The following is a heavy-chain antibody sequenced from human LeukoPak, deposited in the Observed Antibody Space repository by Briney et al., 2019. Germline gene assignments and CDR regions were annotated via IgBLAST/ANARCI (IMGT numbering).Heavy chain of an antibody. CDR2: ISSSGSTI. CDR3: AIDFGDSSGWYNDY. CDR1: GFTFSSYE. V-gene: IGHV3-48*03. D-gene: IGHD6-19*01. Sequence: PGGSLRLSCAASGFTFSSYEMNWVRQAPGKGLECVSYISSSGSTIYYADSVKGRFTISRDNAKNSLYLQMNSLRAEDTAVYYCAIDFGDSSGWYNDYWGQGTRVIVSS. J-gene: IGHJ4*02.